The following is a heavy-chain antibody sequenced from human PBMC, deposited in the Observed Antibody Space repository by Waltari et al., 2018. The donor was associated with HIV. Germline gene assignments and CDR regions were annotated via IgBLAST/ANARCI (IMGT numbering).Heavy chain of an antibody. D-gene: IGHD6-19*01. CDR3: ARDSPRGVGWGPQWLAY. Sequence: QVQLVQSGAEVKKPGPSVKVSCKASGYTVTRYAMPWLTRAPRERLEWMGWINAGNGNTKDSQKFQGRVTITRDTSASTAYMELSSLRSEDTAVYYCARDSPRGVGWGPQWLAYWGQGTLVTVSS. J-gene: IGHJ4*02. V-gene: IGHV1-3*01. CDR1: GYTVTRYA. CDR2: INAGNGNT.